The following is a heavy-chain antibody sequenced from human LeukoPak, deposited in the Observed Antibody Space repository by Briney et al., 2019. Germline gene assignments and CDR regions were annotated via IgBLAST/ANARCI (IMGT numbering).Heavy chain of an antibody. Sequence: PSETLSLTCTVSGGSISSYYWSWIRQPPGKGLEWIGYIYYSGRTNYNPSLKSRVTISVDTSKNQFSLKLSSVTAADTAVYYCARHYGSGSYYWAYNRFDPWGQGTLVTDCS. CDR3: ARHYGSGSYYWAYNRFDP. CDR2: IYYSGRT. J-gene: IGHJ5*02. CDR1: GGSISSYY. D-gene: IGHD3-10*01. V-gene: IGHV4-59*08.